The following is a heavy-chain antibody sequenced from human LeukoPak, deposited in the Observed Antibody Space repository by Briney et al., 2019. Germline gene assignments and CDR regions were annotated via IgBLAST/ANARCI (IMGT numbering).Heavy chain of an antibody. Sequence: GGSLRLSCAASGFTFSSYAMSWVRQAPGKGLEWVSAISGSGGSTYYADSVKGRFTISRDNSKNTLYLQMNSLRAEDTAVYYCAKALSHTVSHASDYWGQGTLVTVSS. J-gene: IGHJ4*02. CDR1: GFTFSSYA. V-gene: IGHV3-23*01. CDR2: ISGSGGST. CDR3: AKALSHTVSHASDY.